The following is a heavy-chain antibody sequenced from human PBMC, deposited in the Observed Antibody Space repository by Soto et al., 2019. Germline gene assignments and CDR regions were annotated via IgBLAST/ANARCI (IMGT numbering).Heavy chain of an antibody. D-gene: IGHD3-10*01. Sequence: QVQLVQSGAEVKKPGSSVKVSCKASGGTFSSYAISWVRQAPGQGLEWMGGIIPIFGTANYAQKFQGRVPITADESTSTAYMELSSLRSEDTAVYYCARATGRTMVRELSPFDYWGQGTLVTVSS. V-gene: IGHV1-69*01. J-gene: IGHJ4*02. CDR2: IIPIFGTA. CDR1: GGTFSSYA. CDR3: ARATGRTMVRELSPFDY.